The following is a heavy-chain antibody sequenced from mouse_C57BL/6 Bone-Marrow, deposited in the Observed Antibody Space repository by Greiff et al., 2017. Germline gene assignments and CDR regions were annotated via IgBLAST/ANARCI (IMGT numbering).Heavy chain of an antibody. J-gene: IGHJ1*03. V-gene: IGHV14-4*01. Sequence: EVQLQQSGAELVRPGASVKLSCTASGFNIKDDYMHWVKQRPEQGLEWIGWIDPENGDTEYASKFQGKATITADTSSNTAYLQLSSLTSEDTAVYFCTTDGSSDEGYFDVWGTGTTVTVSS. CDR3: TTDGSSDEGYFDV. D-gene: IGHD1-1*01. CDR2: IDPENGDT. CDR1: GFNIKDDY.